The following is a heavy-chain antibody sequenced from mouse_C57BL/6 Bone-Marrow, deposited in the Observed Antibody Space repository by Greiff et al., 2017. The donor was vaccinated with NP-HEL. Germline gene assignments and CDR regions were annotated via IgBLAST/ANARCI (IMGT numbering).Heavy chain of an antibody. Sequence: VQLQQSGPGLVQPSQSLSITCTVSGFSLTSYGVHWVRQSPGKGLEWLGVIWSGGSTDYNAAFISRLSISKDNSKSQVFFKMNSLQADDTAIYYCATGPTHFDYWGQGTTLTVSS. D-gene: IGHD2-10*01. CDR2: IWSGGST. CDR3: ATGPTHFDY. CDR1: GFSLTSYG. V-gene: IGHV2-2*01. J-gene: IGHJ2*01.